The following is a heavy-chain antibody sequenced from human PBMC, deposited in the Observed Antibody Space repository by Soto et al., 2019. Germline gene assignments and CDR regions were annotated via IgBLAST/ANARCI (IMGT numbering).Heavy chain of an antibody. CDR1: TLTFASHA. Sequence: GGSLRLSCADSTLTFASHAMTWVRQSPGRGLEWVSAIGGRGESTYYADSVKGRFTISRDNSENTVYLQMSSLRAEDTAVYYCATNVRLNTSHLDHWGEGMLVTVSS. J-gene: IGHJ4*02. D-gene: IGHD2-8*01. CDR3: ATNVRLNTSHLDH. CDR2: IGGRGEST. V-gene: IGHV3-23*01.